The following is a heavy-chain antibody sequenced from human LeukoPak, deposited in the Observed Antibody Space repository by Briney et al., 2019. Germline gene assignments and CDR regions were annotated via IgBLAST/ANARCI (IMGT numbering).Heavy chain of an antibody. V-gene: IGHV4-4*02. CDR1: GASISSNDW. D-gene: IGHD1-26*01. Sequence: SETLSLTCAASGASISSNDWWSWVRQPPGKGLEWIGYIYYSGSTKYNPSLKSRATISVDTSKNQFSLKLNSVTAADTAVYYCASGSYYFDYWGQGTLVTVSS. CDR2: IYYSGST. CDR3: ASGSYYFDY. J-gene: IGHJ4*02.